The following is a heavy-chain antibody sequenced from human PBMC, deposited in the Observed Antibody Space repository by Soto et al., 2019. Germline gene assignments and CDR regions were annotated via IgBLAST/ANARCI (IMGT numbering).Heavy chain of an antibody. D-gene: IGHD2-15*01. J-gene: IGHJ4*02. V-gene: IGHV4-39*01. Sequence: PSETLSLTCTVSGGSIYRSGYYWGWIRQPPGRGLEWIGNIDYNGVTYSNPSLKSRVTISRDTSKNQFSLKLTSVTDADTALYYCGKVLVGATGHTDSDSWGPGTLVTVSS. CDR3: GKVLVGATGHTDSDS. CDR1: GGSIYRSGYY. CDR2: IDYNGVT.